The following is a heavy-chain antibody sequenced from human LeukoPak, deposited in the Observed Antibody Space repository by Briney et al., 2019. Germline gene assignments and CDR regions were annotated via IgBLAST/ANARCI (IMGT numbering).Heavy chain of an antibody. CDR3: VKNLDSSPGFFDY. CDR2: IRSDGTYK. CDR1: GFSFGSYA. J-gene: IGHJ4*01. D-gene: IGHD3-22*01. Sequence: GGSLRLSCAASGFSFGSYAMHWVRQSPDEGLEWVAIIRSDGTYKDYLESVEGRFTISRDNSKTMLYLEMNALRPEDTAVYYCVKNLDSSPGFFDYWGHGSLVTVSS. V-gene: IGHV3-30*02.